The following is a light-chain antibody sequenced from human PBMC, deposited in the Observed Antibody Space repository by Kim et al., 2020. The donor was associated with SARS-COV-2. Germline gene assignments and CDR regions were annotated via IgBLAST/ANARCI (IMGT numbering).Light chain of an antibody. CDR1: ELGTNY. CDR2: QDN. V-gene: IGLV3-1*01. J-gene: IGLJ3*02. CDR3: QAWDSVTVV. Sequence: SYELTQPPSVSVSPGPTASITCSGDELGTNYTYWYQQKPGQSPVVVIYQDNKRPSGIPERFSGSNSGNTATLTISETQAMDEADYYCQAWDSVTVVFGGGTKLTDL.